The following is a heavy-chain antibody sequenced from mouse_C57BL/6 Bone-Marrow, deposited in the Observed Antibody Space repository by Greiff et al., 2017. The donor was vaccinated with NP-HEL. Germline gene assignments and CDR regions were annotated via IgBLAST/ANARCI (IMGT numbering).Heavy chain of an antibody. CDR3: ARSGITTANYYAMDY. D-gene: IGHD2-4*01. Sequence: QVQLQQSGAELARPGASVKLSCKASGYTFTSYGISWVKQRTGQGLEWIGEIYPRSGNTYYNEKFKGKATLTADKSSSTAYMELRSLTSEDSAVYFCARSGITTANYYAMDYWGQGTSVTVSS. CDR2: IYPRSGNT. V-gene: IGHV1-81*01. J-gene: IGHJ4*01. CDR1: GYTFTSYG.